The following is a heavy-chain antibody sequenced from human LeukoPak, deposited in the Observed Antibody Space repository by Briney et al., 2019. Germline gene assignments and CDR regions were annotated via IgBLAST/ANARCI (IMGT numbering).Heavy chain of an antibody. V-gene: IGHV4-39*01. CDR2: IYYTGTT. CDR3: ARQATVTTIYFDY. Sequence: SETLSLTCTVSGGSISSSSYYWGWIRQPPGKGLEWIGSIYYTGTTHYNPSLKSRVTISVDTSKNQFSLKLSSVTAADTAVYYCARQATVTTIYFDYWGQGTLVTVSS. J-gene: IGHJ4*02. D-gene: IGHD4-17*01. CDR1: GGSISSSSYY.